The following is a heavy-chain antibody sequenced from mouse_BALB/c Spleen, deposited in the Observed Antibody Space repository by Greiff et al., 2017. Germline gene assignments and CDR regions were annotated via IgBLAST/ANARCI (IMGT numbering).Heavy chain of an antibody. D-gene: IGHD1-1*01. J-gene: IGHJ2*01. CDR3: ARTGYGSSYYFDY. V-gene: IGHV5-6-5*01. CDR2: ISSGGST. CDR1: GFTFSSYA. Sequence: EVKVVESGGGLVKPGGSLKLSCAASGFTFSSYAMSWVRQTPEKRLEWVASISSGGSTYYPDSVKGRFTISRDNARNILYLQMSSLRSEDTAMYYCARTGYGSSYYFDYWGQGTTLTVSS.